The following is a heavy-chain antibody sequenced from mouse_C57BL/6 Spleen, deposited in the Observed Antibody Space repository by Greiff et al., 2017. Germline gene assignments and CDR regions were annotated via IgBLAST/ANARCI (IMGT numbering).Heavy chain of an antibody. CDR3: ARGEMGLRDRFFAY. V-gene: IGHV1-55*01. CDR2: IYPGSGST. J-gene: IGHJ3*01. D-gene: IGHD3-2*02. CDR1: GYTFTSYW. Sequence: QVQLQQSGAELVKPGASVKMSCKASGYTFTSYWITWVKQRPGQGLEWIGDIYPGSGSTNYTEKFKSKATLTVDTSSSTAYMQLSSLTSEDSAVYYCARGEMGLRDRFFAYWGQGTLVTVSA.